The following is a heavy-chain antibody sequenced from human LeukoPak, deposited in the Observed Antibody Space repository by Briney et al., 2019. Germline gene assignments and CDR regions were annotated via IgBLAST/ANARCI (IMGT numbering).Heavy chain of an antibody. CDR3: TTTHGAGPDNFDH. V-gene: IGHV3-15*01. CDR2: IKSESDGGTA. CDR1: GFTFNTAW. D-gene: IGHD1-14*01. Sequence: GVSLRLSCAASGFTFNTAWMAWVRQAPGQGLEWVGRIKSESDGGTADYAQPVKRRFTISRDDSKNTLYLQMNSLKTEDTAVYYCTTTHGAGPDNFDHWGQGSLVTVSS. J-gene: IGHJ4*02.